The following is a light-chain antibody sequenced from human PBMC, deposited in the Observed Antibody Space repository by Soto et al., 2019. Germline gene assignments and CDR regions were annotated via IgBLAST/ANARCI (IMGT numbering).Light chain of an antibody. J-gene: IGLJ2*01. Sequence: QSVLTQPASVSGSPGQSITISCTGTSSDVGEYNYVSWYQQHPGKAPKLMIYEVSNRPSGVSNRFSGSKSGNTASLTISGLQAEDEADYYCSSYTRSSTRVVFGGGTKLTVL. CDR3: SSYTRSSTRVV. CDR2: EVS. V-gene: IGLV2-14*01. CDR1: SSDVGEYNY.